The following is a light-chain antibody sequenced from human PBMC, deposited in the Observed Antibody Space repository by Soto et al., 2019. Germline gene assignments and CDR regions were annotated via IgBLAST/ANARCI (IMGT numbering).Light chain of an antibody. J-gene: IGKJ2*01. CDR2: AAS. CDR3: QQLNNYPRT. Sequence: IQLTQSPSSLSASVGDRVTITCRASQGISSYLAWYQQKPGKAPKLLIYAASTLQSGVPSRFSGSGSGTDFTLTIRSLQPEDFATYYCQQLNNYPRTFCQGTKLEIK. V-gene: IGKV1-9*01. CDR1: QGISSY.